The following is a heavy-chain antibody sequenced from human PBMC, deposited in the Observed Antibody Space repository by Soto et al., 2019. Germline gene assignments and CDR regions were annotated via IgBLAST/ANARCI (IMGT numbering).Heavy chain of an antibody. J-gene: IGHJ6*02. CDR1: GGTFSNYV. V-gene: IGHV1-46*01. CDR2: INPSGGST. CDR3: ARDRPDTAMVTANYYYYYGMDV. D-gene: IGHD5-18*01. Sequence: GASVKVSCKASGGTFSNYVVNWVRQAPGQGLEWMGIINPSGGSTSYAQKFQGRVTMTRDTSTSTVYMELSSLRSEDTAVYYRARDRPDTAMVTANYYYYYGMDVWGQGTTVTVSS.